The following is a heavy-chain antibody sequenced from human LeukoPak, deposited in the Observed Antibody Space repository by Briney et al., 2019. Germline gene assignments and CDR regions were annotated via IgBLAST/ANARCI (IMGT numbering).Heavy chain of an antibody. Sequence: ASVNVSCKASGYTFATYAIHWVRQAPGQGLEWMGWINAYDNTKYSQKFQGRVTFTRDTSASTAYMELSSLRSEDTAVYYCARVPSGDCFDYWGQGTLVTVSS. D-gene: IGHD4-17*01. V-gene: IGHV1-3*01. J-gene: IGHJ4*02. CDR2: INAYDNT. CDR3: ARVPSGDCFDY. CDR1: GYTFATYA.